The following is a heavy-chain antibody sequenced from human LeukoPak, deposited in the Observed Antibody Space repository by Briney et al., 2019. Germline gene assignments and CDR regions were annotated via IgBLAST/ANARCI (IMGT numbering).Heavy chain of an antibody. Sequence: RASVKVSCKASGYTFTSYDINWVRQATGQGLEWMGWMNPKSGNTGYAQKFQGRVTMTRDTAISTAYMELSSLRSEDTAVYYCARVQGYYDYVWGSYRYRGYFDYWGQGTLVTVSS. CDR2: MNPKSGNT. CDR3: ARVQGYYDYVWGSYRYRGYFDY. J-gene: IGHJ4*02. CDR1: GYTFTSYD. V-gene: IGHV1-8*01. D-gene: IGHD3-16*02.